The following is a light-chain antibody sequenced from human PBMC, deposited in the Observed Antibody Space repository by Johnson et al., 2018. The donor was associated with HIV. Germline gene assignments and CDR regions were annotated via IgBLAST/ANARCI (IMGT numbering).Light chain of an antibody. Sequence: QSVLTQPPSVSAAPGQKVTISCSGSSSNIGNNYVSWYQQLPGTAPKLLIYDNNKRPSGIPDRFSDSKSGTSATLGITGLQTGDAADYYCATWDTSLGAGGVFGTGTKVTVL. CDR3: ATWDTSLGAGGV. V-gene: IGLV1-51*01. J-gene: IGLJ1*01. CDR2: DNN. CDR1: SSNIGNNY.